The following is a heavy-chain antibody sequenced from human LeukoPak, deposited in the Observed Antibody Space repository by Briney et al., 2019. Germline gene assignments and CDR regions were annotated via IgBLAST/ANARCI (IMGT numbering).Heavy chain of an antibody. Sequence: GASVKVSCKASGYTFTGYYMHWVRQAPGQGLEWMGWINPNSGGTNYAQKFQGRVTMTRDTSISTAYMELSSLRSEDTAVYYCARGAVSSGGGRYYYMDVWGKGTTVTVSS. CDR1: GYTFTGYY. CDR2: INPNSGGT. CDR3: ARGAVSSGGGRYYYMDV. D-gene: IGHD6-19*01. J-gene: IGHJ6*03. V-gene: IGHV1-2*02.